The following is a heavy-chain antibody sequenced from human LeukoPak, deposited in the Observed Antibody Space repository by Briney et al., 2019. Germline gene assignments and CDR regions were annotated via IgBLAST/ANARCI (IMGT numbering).Heavy chain of an antibody. CDR2: TYYRSKWYN. Sequence: SQTLSLTCAISGDSLSSNSAAWDWVRQSPSRGLEWLGSTYYRSKWYNDYAVSVKSRITINPDTSKNQFSLQLNSVTPEDTAVYYCAREKEQGLAYDAFDIWGQGTMVTVSS. D-gene: IGHD6-19*01. V-gene: IGHV6-1*01. CDR3: AREKEQGLAYDAFDI. J-gene: IGHJ3*02. CDR1: GDSLSSNSAA.